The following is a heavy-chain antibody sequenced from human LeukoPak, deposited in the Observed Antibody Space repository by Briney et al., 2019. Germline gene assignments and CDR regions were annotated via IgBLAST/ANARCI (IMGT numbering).Heavy chain of an antibody. V-gene: IGHV1-69*13. CDR1: GGTFSSYA. D-gene: IGHD3-22*01. CDR3: ARGQAYCYDSSGYYY. Sequence: SVKVSCKASGGTFSSYAISWVRQAPGQGLEWMGGIIPIFGTANYAQKFQGRVTITADGSTSTAYMELSSLRSEDTAVYYCARGQAYCYDSSGYYYWGQGTLVTVSS. J-gene: IGHJ4*02. CDR2: IIPIFGTA.